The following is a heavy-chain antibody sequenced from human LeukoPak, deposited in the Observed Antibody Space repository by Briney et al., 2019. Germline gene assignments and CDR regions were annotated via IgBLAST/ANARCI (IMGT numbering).Heavy chain of an antibody. V-gene: IGHV3-30*02. D-gene: IGHD2-2*02. CDR3: AKDPQAYCSSTSCYRGYFDY. Sequence: GGSLRLSCAASGFTFSSYGMHWVRQAPGKGLEWVAFIRYDGSNKYYADSVKGRFTISRDNSKNTLYLQMNSLRAEDTAVYYCAKDPQAYCSSTSCYRGYFDYWGQGTLVTVSS. CDR1: GFTFSSYG. J-gene: IGHJ4*02. CDR2: IRYDGSNK.